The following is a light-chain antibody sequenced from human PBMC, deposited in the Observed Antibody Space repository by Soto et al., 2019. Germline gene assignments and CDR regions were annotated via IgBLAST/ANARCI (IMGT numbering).Light chain of an antibody. V-gene: IGLV1-44*01. CDR1: SSNIGSYT. J-gene: IGLJ3*02. CDR2: SDN. CDR3: ATWDDSLNGWV. Sequence: QSVLTQPPSASGTPGQRVTISCSGSSSNIGSYTVHWYQQLPGTAPKLLIYSDNQRPSGVPDRFSGSKSGTSASLAISGLQSEDEAGYYCATWDDSLNGWVFGGGTKLTVL.